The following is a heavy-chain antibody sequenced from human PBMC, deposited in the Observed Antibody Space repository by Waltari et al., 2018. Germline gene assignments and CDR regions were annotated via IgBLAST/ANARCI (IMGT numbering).Heavy chain of an antibody. CDR1: GFTFDDYA. D-gene: IGHD2-8*01. CDR2: ISWNSGSI. CDR3: IVLMVYAEGSDNFDY. V-gene: IGHV3-9*01. Sequence: GGLVQPGRSLGLSCAASGFTFDDYAMHWVRLAPGKGLEWVSGISWNSGSIGYADSVKGRFTISRDNAKNSLYLQMNSLRAEDTALYYCIVLMVYAEGSDNFDYWGQGTLVTVSS. J-gene: IGHJ4*02.